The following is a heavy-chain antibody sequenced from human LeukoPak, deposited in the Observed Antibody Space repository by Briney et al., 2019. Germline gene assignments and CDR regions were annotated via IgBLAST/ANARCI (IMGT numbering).Heavy chain of an antibody. D-gene: IGHD3-22*01. CDR1: GFTFDDYG. J-gene: IGHJ3*02. CDR3: ARDYYDSEDGDAFDI. V-gene: IGHV3-20*01. Sequence: GGSLRLSCAASGFTFDDYGMSWVRQAPGKGLEWVSGINWNGGSTGYADSVKGRFTISRDNAKNSLYLQMNSLRAEGTALYHCARDYYDSEDGDAFDIWGQGTMVTVSS. CDR2: INWNGGST.